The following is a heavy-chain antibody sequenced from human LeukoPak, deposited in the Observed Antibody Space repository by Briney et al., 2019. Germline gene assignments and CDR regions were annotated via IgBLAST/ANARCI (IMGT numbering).Heavy chain of an antibody. Sequence: SETLSLTCTVSGASINNNFWTWIRQPPGKGLEWIGYIYSSGSANYNPSLKSRVIISRDTSKNQISLNLTSVTAADTALYFCARHRDYYDTWDHGTLVTVSS. J-gene: IGHJ4*01. D-gene: IGHD3-22*01. CDR3: ARHRDYYDT. CDR2: IYSSGSA. CDR1: GASINNNF. V-gene: IGHV4-59*08.